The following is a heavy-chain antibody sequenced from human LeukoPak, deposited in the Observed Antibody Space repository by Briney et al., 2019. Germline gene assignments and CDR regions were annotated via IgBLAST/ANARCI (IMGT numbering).Heavy chain of an antibody. J-gene: IGHJ6*02. V-gene: IGHV1-69*13. Sequence: SVKVSCKASGGTFSSYAISWVRQAPGQGLEWMGGIIPIFGTANYAQKFQGRVTITADESTSTAYMELNSLRAEDTAVYYCARDLRNGMDVWGQGTTVTVSS. CDR2: IIPIFGTA. CDR3: ARDLRNGMDV. CDR1: GGTFSSYA.